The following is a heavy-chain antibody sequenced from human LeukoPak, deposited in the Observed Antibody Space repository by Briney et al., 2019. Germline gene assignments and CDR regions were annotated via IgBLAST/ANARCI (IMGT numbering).Heavy chain of an antibody. CDR1: GGTFSSYA. V-gene: IGHV1-69*13. CDR3: ARGDLKLLLYDILTGYHF. J-gene: IGHJ4*02. CDR2: IIPIFGTA. D-gene: IGHD3-9*01. Sequence: PSASVKVSCKASGGTFSSYAISWVRQAPGQGLEWMGGIIPIFGTANYAQKFQGRVTITADESTSTAYMELSSLRSEDTAVYYCARGDLKLLLYDILTGYHFWGQGTLVTVSS.